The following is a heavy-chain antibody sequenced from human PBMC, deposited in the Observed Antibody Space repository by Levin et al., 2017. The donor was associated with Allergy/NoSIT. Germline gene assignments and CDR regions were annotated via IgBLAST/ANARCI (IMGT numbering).Heavy chain of an antibody. CDR1: GYTFTSYD. CDR2: MNPNSGNT. V-gene: IGHV1-8*01. Sequence: GESLKISCKASGYTFTSYDINWVRQATGQGLEWMGWMNPNSGNTGYAQKFQGRVTMTRNTSISTAYMELSSLRSEDTAVYYCARSLSPSENIAVAGTGLDYWGQGTLVTVSS. D-gene: IGHD6-19*01. CDR3: ARSLSPSENIAVAGTGLDY. J-gene: IGHJ4*02.